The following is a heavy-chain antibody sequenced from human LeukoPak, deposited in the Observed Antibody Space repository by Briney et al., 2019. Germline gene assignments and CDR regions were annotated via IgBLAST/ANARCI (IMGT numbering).Heavy chain of an antibody. V-gene: IGHV3-7*01. Sequence: GGSLRLSCAASGFTFSSYWMGWVRQAPGKRLEWVANMNIDGSEKYYADSAKGRFTISRDNARNSVYLQISSLRVEDTAVYYCARDPVEWELLLDYWGQGTLVTVSS. D-gene: IGHD1-26*01. CDR1: GFTFSSYW. CDR2: MNIDGSEK. J-gene: IGHJ4*02. CDR3: ARDPVEWELLLDY.